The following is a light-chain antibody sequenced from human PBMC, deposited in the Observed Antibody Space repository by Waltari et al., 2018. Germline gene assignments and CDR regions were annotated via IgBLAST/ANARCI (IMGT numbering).Light chain of an antibody. V-gene: IGKV4-1*01. Sequence: DIVMTQSPDSLAVSLGERATINCKSSQSVLYSSNNKNYLAWYQQKAGQPPKLIIYWASTRESGVPDRFSGSGSGTDFTLTISSLQAEDVAVYYCQQHYGTPRTFGQGTKLVIK. J-gene: IGKJ2*01. CDR1: QSVLYSSNNKNY. CDR2: WAS. CDR3: QQHYGTPRT.